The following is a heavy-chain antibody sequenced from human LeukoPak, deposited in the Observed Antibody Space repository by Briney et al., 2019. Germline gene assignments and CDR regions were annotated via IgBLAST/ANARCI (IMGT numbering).Heavy chain of an antibody. CDR3: ARVQDCSSTSCV. D-gene: IGHD2-2*01. Sequence: GASVKVSCKASGGTFSSYAISWVRQAPGQGLEWMGGIIPIFGTANYAQKFQDRVTITADKSTSTAYMELSSLRSEDTAVYYCARVQDCSSTSCVWGQGTLVTVSS. CDR2: IIPIFGTA. J-gene: IGHJ4*02. CDR1: GGTFSSYA. V-gene: IGHV1-69*06.